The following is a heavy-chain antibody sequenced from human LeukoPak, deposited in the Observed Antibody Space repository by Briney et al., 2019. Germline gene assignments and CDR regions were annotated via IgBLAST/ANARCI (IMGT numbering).Heavy chain of an antibody. D-gene: IGHD2-2*01. CDR2: INWNGGST. V-gene: IGHV3-20*04. CDR3: ARDRGYCSSTSCPPLHYFDY. Sequence: GGSLRLSCAASGFTFSNYAMSWVRQAPGKGLEWVSGINWNGGSTGYADSVKGRFTISRDNAKNSLYLQMNSLRAEDTALYYCARDRGYCSSTSCPPLHYFDYWGQGTLVTVSS. CDR1: GFTFSNYA. J-gene: IGHJ4*02.